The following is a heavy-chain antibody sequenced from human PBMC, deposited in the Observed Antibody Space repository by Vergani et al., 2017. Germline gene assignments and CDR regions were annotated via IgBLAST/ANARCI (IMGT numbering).Heavy chain of an antibody. V-gene: IGHV3-30-3*01. Sequence: QVQLVESGGGVVQPGRSLRLSCAASGFTFSSYAMHWVRQAPGKGLEWVAVISYDGSNKYYADSVKGRFTISRDNSKNTLYLQMNSLRAEDTAVYYCARDGPRTTPYDYYYMDVWGKGTTVTVSS. CDR2: ISYDGSNK. CDR3: ARDGPRTTPYDYYYMDV. J-gene: IGHJ6*03. CDR1: GFTFSSYA. D-gene: IGHD1-14*01.